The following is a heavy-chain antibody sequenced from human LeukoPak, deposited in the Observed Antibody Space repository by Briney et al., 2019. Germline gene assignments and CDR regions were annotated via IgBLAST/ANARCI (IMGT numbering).Heavy chain of an antibody. V-gene: IGHV4-59*01. CDR3: ARGTGSRVWELNWFDP. CDR2: IYYSGNT. CDR1: GASITSYY. D-gene: IGHD3-10*01. Sequence: PSETLSLTCTVSGASITSYYWSWIRQPPGKGLEWIGYIYYSGNTNYNPSLKSRVITSVDTSKNQFSLKLSSVTAADTAVYYCARGTGSRVWELNWFDPWGQGILVTVSP. J-gene: IGHJ5*02.